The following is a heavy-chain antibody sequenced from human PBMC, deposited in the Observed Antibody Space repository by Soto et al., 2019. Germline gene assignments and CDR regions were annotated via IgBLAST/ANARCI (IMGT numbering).Heavy chain of an antibody. J-gene: IGHJ6*02. CDR1: GYSFISYW. CDR3: ARCAVGDYVLDV. D-gene: IGHD1-26*01. V-gene: IGHV5-51*01. Sequence: GGSLKIFCKVSGYSFISYWLAWVRQRSGEGLEWMGNIYSAYSNTKYSPSFQGQVTMSVDKSITPAYLQWNSLKASDTAIYYCARCAVGDYVLDVWGQGTTVTVSS. CDR2: IYSAYSNT.